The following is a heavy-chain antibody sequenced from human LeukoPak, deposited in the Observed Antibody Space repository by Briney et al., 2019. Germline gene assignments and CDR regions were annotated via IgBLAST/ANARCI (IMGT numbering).Heavy chain of an antibody. D-gene: IGHD6-13*01. J-gene: IGHJ4*02. Sequence: GGSLRLSCAASGFAFISYWMSWVRQAPGKGLEWVANIKQDGGEKYYVDSVKGRFTISRDNAKNSLYLQMSSLRAEDTAVYYCARGTQSRTIAAAGGIDYWGQGTLVTVSS. CDR3: ARGTQSRTIAAAGGIDY. CDR2: IKQDGGEK. CDR1: GFAFISYW. V-gene: IGHV3-7*01.